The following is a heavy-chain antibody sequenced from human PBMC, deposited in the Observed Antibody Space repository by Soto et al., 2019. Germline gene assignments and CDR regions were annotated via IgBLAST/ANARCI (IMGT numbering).Heavy chain of an antibody. CDR3: AREIVVVVAARSNWFDP. D-gene: IGHD2-15*01. V-gene: IGHV4-31*03. CDR2: IYYSGST. CDR1: GGSISSGGYY. J-gene: IGHJ5*02. Sequence: PSETLSLTCTVSGGSISSGGYYWSWIRQHPGKGLEWIGYIYYSGSTYYNPSLKSRVTISVDTSKNQFSLKLGSVTAADTAVYYCAREIVVVVAARSNWFDPWGQGTLVTVSS.